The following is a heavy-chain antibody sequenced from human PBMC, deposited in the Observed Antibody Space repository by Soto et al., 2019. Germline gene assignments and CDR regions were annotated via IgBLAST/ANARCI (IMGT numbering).Heavy chain of an antibody. V-gene: IGHV3-30*18. D-gene: IGHD3-10*01. CDR3: AKDQESITMVRGVIITNANYGMDV. Sequence: GGSLRLSCAASGFTFSSYGMHWVRQAPGKGLEWVAVISYDGSNKYYADSVKGRFTISRDNSKNTLYLQMNSLRAEDTAVYYCAKDQESITMVRGVIITNANYGMDVWGQGTTVTVSS. J-gene: IGHJ6*02. CDR2: ISYDGSNK. CDR1: GFTFSSYG.